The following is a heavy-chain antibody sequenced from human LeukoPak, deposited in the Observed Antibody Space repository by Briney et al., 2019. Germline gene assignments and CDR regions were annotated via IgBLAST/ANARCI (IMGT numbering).Heavy chain of an antibody. D-gene: IGHD3-16*01. CDR3: ARVYYEYGLLAGYYYYYMDV. V-gene: IGHV3-11*04. CDR2: ISSSGSTI. CDR1: GFTFSDYY. Sequence: GGSLRLSCAASGFTFSDYYMSWIRQAPGKGLEWVSYISSSGSTIYYADSVKGRFTISRDNAKNSLYLQMNSLRAEDTAVYYCARVYYEYGLLAGYYYYYMDVWGKGTTVTISS. J-gene: IGHJ6*03.